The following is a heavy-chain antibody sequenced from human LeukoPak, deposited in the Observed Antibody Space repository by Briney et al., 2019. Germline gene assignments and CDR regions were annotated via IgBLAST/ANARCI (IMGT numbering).Heavy chain of an antibody. Sequence: GGSLRLSCAASGFTVSSNYMSWVRQAPGKGLEWVSVIYSGGSTYYADSVKGRFTISRDNSKNTLYLQMNSLRAEDTAVYYCARDSSDYDFWCGPLGCFDIWGQGTMVTVSS. CDR3: ARDSSDYDFWCGPLGCFDI. CDR1: GFTVSSNY. J-gene: IGHJ3*02. V-gene: IGHV3-66*02. D-gene: IGHD3-3*01. CDR2: IYSGGST.